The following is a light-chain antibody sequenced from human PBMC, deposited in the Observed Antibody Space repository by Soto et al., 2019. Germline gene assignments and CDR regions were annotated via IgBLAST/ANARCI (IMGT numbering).Light chain of an antibody. CDR1: QSVSNN. V-gene: IGKV3D-15*01. Sequence: EIVMTQSPATLSESPGERATLSCRASQSVSNNLAWYQQKPGQAPRLLIYGASSRATGIPDRFSGGGSGTDFTLTISSLQSEDSAVYYCQQYNDWPLTFGGGTKVDI. CDR2: GAS. CDR3: QQYNDWPLT. J-gene: IGKJ4*01.